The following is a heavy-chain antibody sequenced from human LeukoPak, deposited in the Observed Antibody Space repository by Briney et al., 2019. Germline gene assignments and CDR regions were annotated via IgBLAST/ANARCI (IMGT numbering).Heavy chain of an antibody. V-gene: IGHV1-2*04. CDR1: GYTFTGYY. CDR2: INPNSGGT. J-gene: IGHJ3*02. D-gene: IGHD3-22*01. Sequence: GASVKVSCKASGYTFTGYYMHWVRQAPGQGLEWMGWINPNSGGTNYAQKFQGWVTMTRDTSISTAYMELSRLRSDDTAVYYCARETNEYDSSAHDAFDIWAKGQWSPSLQ. CDR3: ARETNEYDSSAHDAFDI.